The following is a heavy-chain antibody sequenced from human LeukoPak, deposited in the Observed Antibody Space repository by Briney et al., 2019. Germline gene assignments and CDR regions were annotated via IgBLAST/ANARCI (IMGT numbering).Heavy chain of an antibody. CDR1: GFTFSGSA. CDR3: TSSSTIYYHYYYMDV. D-gene: IGHD6-6*01. J-gene: IGHJ6*03. Sequence: GGSLRLSCAASGFTFSGSAMHWVRQASGKGLEWVGLIRSKSNSYATAYAASVKGSFTISRDDSKNTAYLQMHSLKTEDTDVYYCTSSSTIYYHYYYMDVWGKGTRVTVS. V-gene: IGHV3-73*01. CDR2: IRSKSNSYAT.